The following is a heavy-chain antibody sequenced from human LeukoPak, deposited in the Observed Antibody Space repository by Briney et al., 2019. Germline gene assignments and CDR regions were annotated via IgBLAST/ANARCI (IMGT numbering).Heavy chain of an antibody. V-gene: IGHV3-23*01. Sequence: GGSLRLSCAASGFTFSRYAMSWVRQAPGKGLEWVSGISGSGDNMYSADSVKGRFTISRDNSKNTLYLQMNSLRAEDTAVYYCAKAITVFGVVIIGDYYFDYWGQGTLVTVSS. CDR2: ISGSGDNM. D-gene: IGHD3-3*01. J-gene: IGHJ4*02. CDR3: AKAITVFGVVIIGDYYFDY. CDR1: GFTFSRYA.